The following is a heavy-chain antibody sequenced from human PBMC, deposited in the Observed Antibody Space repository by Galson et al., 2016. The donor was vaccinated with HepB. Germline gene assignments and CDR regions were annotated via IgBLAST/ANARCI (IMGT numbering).Heavy chain of an antibody. Sequence: SVKVSCKASGHTFTSYGFSWVRQAPGQGLEWMGWITPYNANTKYARKLQGRVTMTTDTSTSTAYMELRSLRSDDTAVYYCARGNPSDYDFWSGYPVWGQGTTVTASS. J-gene: IGHJ6*02. CDR3: ARGNPSDYDFWSGYPV. CDR1: GHTFTSYG. CDR2: ITPYNANT. D-gene: IGHD3-3*01. V-gene: IGHV1-18*01.